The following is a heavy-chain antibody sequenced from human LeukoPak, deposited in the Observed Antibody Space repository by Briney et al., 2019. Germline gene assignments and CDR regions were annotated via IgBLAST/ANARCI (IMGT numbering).Heavy chain of an antibody. J-gene: IGHJ4*02. D-gene: IGHD6-13*01. V-gene: IGHV3-23*01. CDR3: AKVETAAAATLRGFDY. CDR1: GFTFRSYA. CDR2: IGGSGGST. Sequence: GGSLRLSCAASGFTFRSYAMGWVRQAPGKGLEWVSSIGGSGGSTYYADSVKGRFTISRDNSKNTLYLQMNSLRAEDTAVYYCAKVETAAAATLRGFDYWGQGTLVTVSS.